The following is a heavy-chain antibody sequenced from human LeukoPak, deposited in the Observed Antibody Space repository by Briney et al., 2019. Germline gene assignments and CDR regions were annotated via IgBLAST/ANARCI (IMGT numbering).Heavy chain of an antibody. CDR2: ISAYNGNT. J-gene: IGHJ4*02. Sequence: ASVKVSCKASGYIFSNYGISWVRQAPGQGLEWMGWISAYNGNTNYAQKFQGRVTMTTDTSASTAYMDLRSLRSDDTAVYYCAGDGRFGGLFDYWGQGTLVTVSS. CDR3: AGDGRFGGLFDY. CDR1: GYIFSNYG. V-gene: IGHV1-18*01. D-gene: IGHD3-16*01.